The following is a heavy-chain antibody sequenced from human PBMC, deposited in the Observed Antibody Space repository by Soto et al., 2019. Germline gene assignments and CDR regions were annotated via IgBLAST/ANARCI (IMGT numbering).Heavy chain of an antibody. CDR2: IDPSDSYT. CDR1: GYSFTIYC. J-gene: IGHJ6*02. CDR3: ARLGYDFWSGYYTPNYYYYGMDV. V-gene: IGHV5-10-1*01. Sequence: AGESVKSSGKGSGYSFTIYCISWVLQMPWKGLEWMGRIDPSDSYTNYSPSFQGHVTISADKSISTAYLQWSSLKASDTAMYYCARLGYDFWSGYYTPNYYYYGMDVWGQGTTVTVSS. D-gene: IGHD3-3*01.